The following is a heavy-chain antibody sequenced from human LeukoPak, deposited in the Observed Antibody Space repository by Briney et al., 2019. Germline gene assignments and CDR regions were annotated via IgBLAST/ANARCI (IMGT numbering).Heavy chain of an antibody. D-gene: IGHD3-10*01. Sequence: SETLSLTCTVSGGSISSYYWSWIRQPPGKGLEWIGYIHYSGSTNYNPSLKSRLTISIDTSKNQFSLKLSSVTAADTAVYYCARGGYYGSGNDFRFDPWGQGTLVTVSS. CDR3: ARGGYYGSGNDFRFDP. CDR2: IHYSGST. J-gene: IGHJ5*01. V-gene: IGHV4-59*01. CDR1: GGSISSYY.